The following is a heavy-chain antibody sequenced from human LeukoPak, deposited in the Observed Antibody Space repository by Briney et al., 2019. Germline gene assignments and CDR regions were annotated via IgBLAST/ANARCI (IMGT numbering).Heavy chain of an antibody. J-gene: IGHJ3*02. CDR3: AREDVVVPAAVGAFDI. Sequence: SETLSLTCAVYGGSFSGYYWSWIRQPPGKGLEWIGEINHSGSTNYNPSLKSRVTISVDTSKNQFSLKLSSVTAADTAVYYCAREDVVVPAAVGAFDIWGQGTMVTVSS. CDR2: INHSGST. V-gene: IGHV4-34*01. CDR1: GGSFSGYY. D-gene: IGHD2-2*01.